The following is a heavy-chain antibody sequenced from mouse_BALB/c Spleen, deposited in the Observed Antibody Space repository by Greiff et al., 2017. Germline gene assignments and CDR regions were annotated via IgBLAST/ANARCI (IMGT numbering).Heavy chain of an antibody. CDR3: GREKNTKRAMDY. V-gene: IGHV3-2*02. J-gene: IGHJ4*01. D-gene: IGHD5-2*01. Sequence: VQLQQSGPGLVKPSPSLSLTCTVTGYSITSDYAWNWIRQFPGNKLEWMGNISYSGSTSYNPSLKSRTSITRDTSTNKFFLQLNSVTTEDTATYYCGREKNTKRAMDYWGQGTSVTVSS. CDR1: GYSITSDYA. CDR2: ISYSGST.